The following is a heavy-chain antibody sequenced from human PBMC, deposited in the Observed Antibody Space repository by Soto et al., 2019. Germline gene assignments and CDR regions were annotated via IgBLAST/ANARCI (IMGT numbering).Heavy chain of an antibody. V-gene: IGHV3-33*01. J-gene: IGHJ6*01. CDR2: LLHDGSKT. CDR3: ARDSIMGAKYSGNSYYHMDV. CDR1: GFTFRRFV. D-gene: IGHD1-26*01. Sequence: LRLSCXGSGFTFRRFVIHWGRHSPGKGLEWVAVLLHDGSKTSYVDSVKGRFTISRDNYRNMVFLEMDSLRAEDTGVYTCARDSIMGAKYSGNSYYHMDVWGRGTTVTVSS.